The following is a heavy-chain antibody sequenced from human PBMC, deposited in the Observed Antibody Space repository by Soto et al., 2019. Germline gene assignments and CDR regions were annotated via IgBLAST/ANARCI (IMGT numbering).Heavy chain of an antibody. D-gene: IGHD6-13*01. CDR1: GLTFSSYW. J-gene: IGHJ5*02. CDR3: ARHPERIAQIGWFDP. V-gene: IGHV3-48*01. Sequence: GGSLRLSCAASGLTFSSYWLHWVRQAPGKGLEWVSYISSSSSTIYYADSVKGRFTISRDNAKNSLYLQMNSLRAEDTAVYYCARHPERIAQIGWFDPWGQGTLVTVSS. CDR2: ISSSSSTI.